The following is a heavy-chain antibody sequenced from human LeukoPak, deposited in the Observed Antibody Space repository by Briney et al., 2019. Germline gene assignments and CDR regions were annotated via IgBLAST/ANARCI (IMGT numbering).Heavy chain of an antibody. J-gene: IGHJ4*02. Sequence: GGSLRLSCAASGFTFCSYGIHWVRQAPGKGLDWVTFIRSDGSDKFYADSVKGRFTIFRDNSKKTVYLQMNSLTVEYAAVYYCTKELDLDRGTYFFDRWGPGALVTISS. CDR3: TKELDLDRGTYFFDR. CDR2: IRSDGSDK. V-gene: IGHV3-30*02. CDR1: GFTFCSYG. D-gene: IGHD1-1*01.